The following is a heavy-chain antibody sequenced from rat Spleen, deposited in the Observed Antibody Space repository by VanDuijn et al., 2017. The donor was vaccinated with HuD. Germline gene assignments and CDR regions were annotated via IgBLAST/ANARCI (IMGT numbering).Heavy chain of an antibody. CDR1: GFTFSDYN. D-gene: IGHD3-8*01. CDR3: AKSPLDY. V-gene: IGHV5-7*01. J-gene: IGHJ2*01. CDR2: ISYDGSST. Sequence: EVQLVESGGGLVQPGMSLKLSCAASGFTFSDYNLAWVRQAPKKGLEWVATISYDGSSTYYRDSVKGRFTISRDNAENTVYLQMNSLRSEDTATYYCAKSPLDYWGQGVMVTVSS.